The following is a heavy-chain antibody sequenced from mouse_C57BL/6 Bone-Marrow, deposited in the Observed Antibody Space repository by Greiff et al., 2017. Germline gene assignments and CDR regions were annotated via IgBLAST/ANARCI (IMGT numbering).Heavy chain of an antibody. CDR3: ARGGCSFAY. J-gene: IGHJ3*01. CDR1: GYTFTSYG. V-gene: IGHV1-81*01. CDR2: IYPRSGNT. Sequence: QVQLQQSGAELARPGASVKLSCKASGYTFTSYGISWVKQRTGQGLEWIGEIYPRSGNTYYTEKFKGKATLTADKSSRTADMELRSLTSADSAVDFCARGGCSFAYWGQGTLVTVSA.